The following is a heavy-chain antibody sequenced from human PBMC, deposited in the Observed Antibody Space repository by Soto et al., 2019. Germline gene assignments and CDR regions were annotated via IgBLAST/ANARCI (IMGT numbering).Heavy chain of an antibody. D-gene: IGHD3-10*01. CDR1: GYTFTSYG. V-gene: IGHV1-18*01. J-gene: IGHJ6*03. CDR2: ISAYNGNT. Sequence: GPSVKVSCTASGYTFTSYGISWVRQAPGQGLEWMGWISAYNGNTNYAQKLQGRVTMTTDTSTSTAYMELGSLRSDDTAVYYCARANGSGSPNTWLGYYYYMDVWGKGTTVTVSS. CDR3: ARANGSGSPNTWLGYYYYMDV.